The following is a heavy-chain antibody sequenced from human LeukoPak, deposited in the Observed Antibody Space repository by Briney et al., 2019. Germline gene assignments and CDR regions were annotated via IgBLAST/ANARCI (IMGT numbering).Heavy chain of an antibody. J-gene: IGHJ5*02. Sequence: GASVKVSCKVSGYTLTELSMHWVRQAPGKGLGWMGGFDPEDGETIYAQKFQGRVTMTEDTSTDTAYMELSSLRSEDTAVYYCATIKPGTFWFDPWGQGTLVTVSS. CDR1: GYTLTELS. D-gene: IGHD1-7*01. CDR2: FDPEDGET. V-gene: IGHV1-24*01. CDR3: ATIKPGTFWFDP.